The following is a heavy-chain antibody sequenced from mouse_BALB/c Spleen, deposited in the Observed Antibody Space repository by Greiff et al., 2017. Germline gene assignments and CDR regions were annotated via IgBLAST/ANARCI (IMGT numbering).Heavy chain of an antibody. V-gene: IGHV8-12*01. CDR2: IYWDDDK. CDR3: ARSPYYYGSGFAY. J-gene: IGHJ3*01. CDR1: GFSLSTSGMG. Sequence: QVTLKVCGPGILQPSQTLSLTCSFSGFSLSTSGMGVSWIRQPSGKGLEWLAHIYWDDDKRYNPSLKSRLTISKDTSSNQVFLKITSVDTADTATYYCARSPYYYGSGFAYWGQGTLVTVSA. D-gene: IGHD1-1*01.